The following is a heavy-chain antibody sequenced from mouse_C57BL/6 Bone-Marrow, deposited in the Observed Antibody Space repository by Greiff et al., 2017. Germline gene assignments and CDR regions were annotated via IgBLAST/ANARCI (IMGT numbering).Heavy chain of an antibody. CDR2: ISSGSSTI. Sequence: EVQRVESGGGLVKPGGSLKLSCAASGFTFSDYGMHWVRQAPEKGLEWVAYISSGSSTIYYADTVKGRFTITRDNAKNTLFLQMTRLRSEDTAMYYCARGYYSNYGGYAMDYWGQGTSVTVSS. CDR3: ARGYYSNYGGYAMDY. V-gene: IGHV5-17*01. CDR1: GFTFSDYG. D-gene: IGHD2-5*01. J-gene: IGHJ4*01.